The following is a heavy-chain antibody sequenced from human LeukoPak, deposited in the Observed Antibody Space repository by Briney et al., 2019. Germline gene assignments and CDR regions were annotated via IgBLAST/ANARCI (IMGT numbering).Heavy chain of an antibody. V-gene: IGHV4-61*02. Sequence: SETLSLTCTVSGGSISSGSYYWSWIRQPAGKGLEWIGRIYTSGSTNYNPSLKSRVTISVDTSKNQFSLKLSSVTAADTAVYYCARVIRWIQLDYYFDYWGQGTLVTVSS. J-gene: IGHJ4*02. D-gene: IGHD5-18*01. CDR1: GGSISSGSYY. CDR3: ARVIRWIQLDYYFDY. CDR2: IYTSGST.